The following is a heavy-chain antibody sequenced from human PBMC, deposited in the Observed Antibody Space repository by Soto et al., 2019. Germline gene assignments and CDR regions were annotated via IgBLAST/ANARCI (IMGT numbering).Heavy chain of an antibody. CDR2: ISWNSGSI. D-gene: IGHD1-26*01. CDR3: AKDMRGGWELRNDAFDI. J-gene: IGHJ3*02. Sequence: EVQLVESGGGLVQPGRSLRLSCAASGFTFDDYAMHWVRQAPGKGLEWVSGISWNSGSIGYADSVKGRFTISGDNAKNSLYLQMNSLRAEDTALYYCAKDMRGGWELRNDAFDIWGQGTMVTVSS. CDR1: GFTFDDYA. V-gene: IGHV3-9*01.